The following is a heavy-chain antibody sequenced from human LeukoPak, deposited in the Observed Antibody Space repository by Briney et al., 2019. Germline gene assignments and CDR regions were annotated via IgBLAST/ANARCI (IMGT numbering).Heavy chain of an antibody. CDR2: MYYCGST. J-gene: IGHJ5*02. CDR3: ARPYYYDSRIDP. CDR1: GGSIRSGDYY. D-gene: IGHD3-22*01. Sequence: SETLSLTRTVSGGSIRSGDYYWSWIRQPPGKGLEWIGYMYYCGSTYYNPSLQSRVVISVDTSKNQFALKLSSVTAADTAVYYCARPYYYDSRIDPWGQGTLVTVSS. V-gene: IGHV4-30-4*01.